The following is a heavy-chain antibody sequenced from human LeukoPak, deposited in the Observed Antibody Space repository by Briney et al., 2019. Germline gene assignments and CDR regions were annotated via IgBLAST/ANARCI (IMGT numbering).Heavy chain of an antibody. CDR1: GGSISSSSYY. D-gene: IGHD1-26*01. V-gene: IGHV4-39*07. J-gene: IGHJ1*01. Sequence: SETLSLTCTVSGGSISSSSYYWGWIRQPPGKGLEWIGSIYYSGSTYYNPSLKSRVTISVDTSKNQFSLKLSSVTAADTAVYYCASGWELRGRGYFQHWGQGTLVTVSS. CDR3: ASGWELRGRGYFQH. CDR2: IYYSGST.